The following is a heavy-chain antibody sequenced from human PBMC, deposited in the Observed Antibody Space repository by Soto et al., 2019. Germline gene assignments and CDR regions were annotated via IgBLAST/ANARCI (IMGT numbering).Heavy chain of an antibody. CDR1: GFTFSIYW. V-gene: IGHV3-74*01. Sequence: GGSLRLSCAASGFTFSIYWMHWVRQAPGKGLVWVSRINSDGSSTSYADSVKGRFTISRDNAKNTLYLQMNSLRAEDTAVYYCARVVNYDFWSGYPLTPDYYYMDVWGKGTTVTVSS. D-gene: IGHD3-3*01. CDR2: INSDGSST. CDR3: ARVVNYDFWSGYPLTPDYYYMDV. J-gene: IGHJ6*03.